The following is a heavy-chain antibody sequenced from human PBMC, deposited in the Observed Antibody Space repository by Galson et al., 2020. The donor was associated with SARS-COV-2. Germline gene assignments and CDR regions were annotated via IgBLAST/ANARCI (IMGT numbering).Heavy chain of an antibody. D-gene: IGHD1-26*01. Sequence: GGSLRLSCAASGFTFSSYSMNWVRQAPGKGLEWVSYISSSSSTIYYADSVKGRFTISRDNAKNSLYLQMNSLRAEDTAVYYCARVGGSHMDVWGKGTTVTVSS. CDR2: ISSSSSTI. J-gene: IGHJ6*03. CDR1: GFTFSSYS. CDR3: ARVGGSHMDV. V-gene: IGHV3-48*01.